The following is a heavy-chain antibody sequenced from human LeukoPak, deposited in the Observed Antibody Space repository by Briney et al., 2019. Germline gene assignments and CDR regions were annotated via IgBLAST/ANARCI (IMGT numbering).Heavy chain of an antibody. V-gene: IGHV3-23*01. Sequence: GGSLRLSCVASGFTFSNYAMSWVRQAPGKGLEWVSAITGSGGITYYADSVKGRFTISRDNSRNTLYLQMNSLRAEDTAVYYCAKWGDYDVLTGYYDPDYWGQGTLITVSS. CDR2: ITGSGGIT. CDR3: AKWGDYDVLTGYYDPDY. D-gene: IGHD3-9*01. J-gene: IGHJ4*02. CDR1: GFTFSNYA.